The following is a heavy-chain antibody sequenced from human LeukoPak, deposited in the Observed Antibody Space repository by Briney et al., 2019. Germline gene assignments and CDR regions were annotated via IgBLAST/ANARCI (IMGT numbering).Heavy chain of an antibody. CDR2: IFSGGGT. CDR1: GFTVSSNY. J-gene: IGHJ4*02. D-gene: IGHD6-19*01. CDR3: ARAYLEFSGWYGSLYY. Sequence: PGGSLRLSCAASGFTVSSNYMSWVRQAPGKGLGWVSVIFSGGGTYYADSVKGRFTISRDNSKNTLYLQMNSLRAEDTAVYYCARAYLEFSGWYGSLYYWGQGTLVTVSS. V-gene: IGHV3-53*01.